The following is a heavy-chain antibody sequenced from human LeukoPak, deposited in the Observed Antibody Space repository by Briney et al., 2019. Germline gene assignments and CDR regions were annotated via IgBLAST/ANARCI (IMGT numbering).Heavy chain of an antibody. J-gene: IGHJ4*02. V-gene: IGHV3-43*02. D-gene: IGHD2-2*01. Sequence: PGGSLRLSCTVSGFTFRDFSMHWGRQAPGKGLQWVGLVSGDGGVTHYPDSVKGRFTISRDNNQNSLYLQMNSLTVEDSAFYYCAKGNNTISFNFDYWGQGTLVTVSS. CDR2: VSGDGGVT. CDR1: GFTFRDFS. CDR3: AKGNNTISFNFDY.